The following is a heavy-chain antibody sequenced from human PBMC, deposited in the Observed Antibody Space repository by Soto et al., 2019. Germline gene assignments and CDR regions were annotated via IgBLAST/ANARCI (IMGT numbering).Heavy chain of an antibody. CDR3: ARDPSEPSSSSRDGWFDP. V-gene: IGHV1-69*01. J-gene: IGHJ5*02. D-gene: IGHD6-6*01. Sequence: QVQLVQSGAEVKKPGSSVKVSCKASGGTFSSYAISWVRQAPGQGLEWMGGIIPIFGTANYAQKFQGRVTITADESTSTAYMELSSLRSEDTAVYYCARDPSEPSSSSRDGWFDPWGQGTLVTVSS. CDR1: GGTFSSYA. CDR2: IIPIFGTA.